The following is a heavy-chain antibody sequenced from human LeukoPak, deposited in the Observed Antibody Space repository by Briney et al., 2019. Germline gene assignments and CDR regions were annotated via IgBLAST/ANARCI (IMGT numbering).Heavy chain of an antibody. CDR3: ARYISSGLDY. J-gene: IGHJ4*02. Sequence: SETLSLTCTVSGGSISGYYWSWIRQPPGKXLEWIGHIYYTGSTXXXPSLKXRXTISVDTSKNQFSLKLSYVNAADTAVYYCARYISSGLDYWGQGTLVTVSS. D-gene: IGHD6-6*01. CDR1: GGSISGYY. V-gene: IGHV4-59*08. CDR2: IYYTGST.